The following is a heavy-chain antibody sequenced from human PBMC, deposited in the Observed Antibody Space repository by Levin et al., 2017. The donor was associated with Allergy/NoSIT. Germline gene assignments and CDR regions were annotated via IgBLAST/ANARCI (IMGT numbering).Heavy chain of an antibody. V-gene: IGHV3-23*01. CDR2: ISDDGRTT. J-gene: IGHJ4*02. CDR1: GFTFNIYA. D-gene: IGHD1-26*01. Sequence: GGSLRLSCAASGFTFNIYAMNWVRQAPGKGLGWVSGISDDGRTTYYADSARGRFTVSRDNSRNTLYLQIDSLRAEDTAVYFCAKSVPGWGGSGKYPRQHDSWGQETLVIVSS. CDR3: AKSVPGWGGSGKYPRQHDS.